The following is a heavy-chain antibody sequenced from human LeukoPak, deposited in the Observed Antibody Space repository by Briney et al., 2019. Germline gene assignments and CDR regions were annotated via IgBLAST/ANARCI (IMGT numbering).Heavy chain of an antibody. CDR3: ARNRRFGPHYAFDI. V-gene: IGHV4-34*01. Sequence: SETLSLTCAVYGRSFSGYYWSWIRQPPGKGLEWIGEINHSGSTNYNPSLKSRVTISVDTSKNQFSLKLSSVTAADTAMYYCARNRRFGPHYAFDIWGQGTLVTVSS. J-gene: IGHJ3*02. CDR2: INHSGST. CDR1: GRSFSGYY. D-gene: IGHD3-10*01.